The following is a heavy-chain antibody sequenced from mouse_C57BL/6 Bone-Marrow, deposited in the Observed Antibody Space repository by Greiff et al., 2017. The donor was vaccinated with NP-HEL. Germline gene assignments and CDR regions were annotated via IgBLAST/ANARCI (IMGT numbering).Heavy chain of an antibody. CDR1: GFTFSSYA. D-gene: IGHD2-3*01. V-gene: IGHV5-4*01. CDR2: ISDGGSYT. Sequence: EVQLVESGGGLVKPGGSLKLSCAASGFTFSSYAMSWVRQTPEKRLEWVATISDGGSYTYYPDNVKGRFTISRDNAKNNLYLQMSHLKSEDTAMYYCARDGNDGYFLFAYWGQGTLVTVSA. CDR3: ARDGNDGYFLFAY. J-gene: IGHJ3*01.